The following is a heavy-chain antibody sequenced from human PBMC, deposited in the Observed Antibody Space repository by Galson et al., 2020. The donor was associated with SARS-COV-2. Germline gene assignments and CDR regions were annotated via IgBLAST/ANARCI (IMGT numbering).Heavy chain of an antibody. J-gene: IGHJ6*03. V-gene: IGHV3-33*06. Sequence: GGSLRLSCAASGFGFSNYGMYWVRQAPGKGLECVAVIWYAGGKKYYTDSVEGRFTISRDNSKNTLYLQMNSLRAEDTAVYYCAKPGNIFALVAPNGGYIVVWGTGTTVIVSS. CDR2: IWYAGGKK. CDR3: AKPGNIFALVAPNGGYIVV. CDR1: GFGFSNYG. D-gene: IGHD2-2*01.